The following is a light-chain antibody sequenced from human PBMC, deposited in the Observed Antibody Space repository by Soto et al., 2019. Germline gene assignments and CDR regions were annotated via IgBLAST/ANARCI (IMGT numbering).Light chain of an antibody. CDR1: QSVSSF. CDR2: GAS. CDR3: QHRGKWPRT. J-gene: IGKJ2*01. Sequence: EIVLTQSPATLSLSPGERATLSCRASQSVSSFLAWYQQKPGQAPRLLIYGASNRATGIPARFSGSGSGTDFTLTIISLEPEDFAVYFCQHRGKWPRTFGQGTKLEIK. V-gene: IGKV3-11*01.